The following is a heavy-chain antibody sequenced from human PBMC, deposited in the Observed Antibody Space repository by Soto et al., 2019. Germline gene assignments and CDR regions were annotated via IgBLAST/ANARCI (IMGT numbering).Heavy chain of an antibody. D-gene: IGHD3-10*01. Sequence: GGSLRLSCAASGFTFSSYVMTWVRQAPGKGLEWVSGISGSGDSTYYADSVKGRFTISRDNSKNALFLQMNSLRAEDTAVYYCAKQYGSGSYYPNWFDPWGQGTLVTVSS. CDR2: ISGSGDST. CDR1: GFTFSSYV. CDR3: AKQYGSGSYYPNWFDP. J-gene: IGHJ5*02. V-gene: IGHV3-23*01.